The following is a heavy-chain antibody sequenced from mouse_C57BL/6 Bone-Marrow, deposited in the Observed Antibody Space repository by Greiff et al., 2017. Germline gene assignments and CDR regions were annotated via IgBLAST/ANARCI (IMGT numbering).Heavy chain of an antibody. CDR3: ALYYGNWRAMDY. J-gene: IGHJ4*01. CDR2: ISSGGSYT. D-gene: IGHD2-1*01. CDR1: GFTFSSYG. V-gene: IGHV5-6*01. Sequence: EVQLVESGGDLVKPGGSLKLSCAASGFTFSSYGMSWVRQTPDKRLEWVATISSGGSYTYYPDSVKGRFTISRDNAKNTLYLQMNSLKSEYTARDYCALYYGNWRAMDYWGQGTSVTVSS.